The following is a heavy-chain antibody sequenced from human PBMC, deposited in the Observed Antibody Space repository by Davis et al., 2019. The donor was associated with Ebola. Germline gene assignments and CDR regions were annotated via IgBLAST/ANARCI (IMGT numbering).Heavy chain of an antibody. D-gene: IGHD6-19*01. CDR2: ISASGGGT. Sequence: GGSLRLSCAASGFTFGSYAMSWVRQAPGKGLQWVSVISASGGGTSYADSVKGRFTISRDNSKNTLYLQMNSLRAEDTAVYYCAKGDSGWSTPIDYWGQGTLVTVSS. CDR3: AKGDSGWSTPIDY. V-gene: IGHV3-23*01. J-gene: IGHJ4*02. CDR1: GFTFGSYA.